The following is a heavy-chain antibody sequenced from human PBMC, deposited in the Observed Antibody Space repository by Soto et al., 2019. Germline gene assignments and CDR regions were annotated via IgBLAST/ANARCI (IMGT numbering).Heavy chain of an antibody. D-gene: IGHD4-17*01. J-gene: IGHJ3*02. V-gene: IGHV4-30-2*01. CDR1: GASISSGGYY. CDR3: GRGDYANAFDI. CDR2: IYHSGST. Sequence: SDTLSLTCAVSGASISSGGYYWNWIRQPPGKGLEWIGNIYHSGSTYYNASLKSRVTISVDRSKNQFSLKLSSVTAADTAVYYCGRGDYANAFDIWGQGTMVT.